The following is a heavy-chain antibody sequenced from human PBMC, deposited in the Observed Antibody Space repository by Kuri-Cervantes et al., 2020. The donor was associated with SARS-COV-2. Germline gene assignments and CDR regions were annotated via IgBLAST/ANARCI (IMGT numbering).Heavy chain of an antibody. V-gene: IGHV3-33*01. Sequence: GGSLRLSCAASGFTFSSYGMHWVRQAPGKGLEWVAVIWYDGSNKHYADSVKGRFTISRDNSKNTLYLQMNSLRAEDTAVYYCAREASSDYDPYYYYYGMDVWGQGTTVTVSS. CDR3: AREASSDYDPYYYYYGMDV. CDR1: GFTFSSYG. D-gene: IGHD5-12*01. CDR2: IWYDGSNK. J-gene: IGHJ6*02.